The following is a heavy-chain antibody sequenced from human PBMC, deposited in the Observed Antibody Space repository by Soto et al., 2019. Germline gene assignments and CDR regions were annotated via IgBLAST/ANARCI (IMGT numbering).Heavy chain of an antibody. V-gene: IGHV1-3*01. CDR1: GYTFTSYA. J-gene: IGHJ4*02. CDR3: ARDRFGRKNMITFGGVIGGADY. Sequence: QVQLVQSGAEVKKPGASVKVSCKASGYTFTSYAMHWVRQAPGQRLEWMGWINAGNGNTKYSQKFQGRVTITRDTSASTVYMELSSLRSEDTAVYYCARDRFGRKNMITFGGVIGGADYWGQGTLVTVSS. D-gene: IGHD3-16*02. CDR2: INAGNGNT.